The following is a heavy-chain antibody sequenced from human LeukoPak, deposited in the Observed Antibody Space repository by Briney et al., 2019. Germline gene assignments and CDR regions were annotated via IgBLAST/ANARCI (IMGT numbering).Heavy chain of an antibody. CDR1: GDSLSSYY. CDR3: ARGDGRQQLVLVY. Sequence: SETLSLTCSVSGDSLSSYYWNWIRQPPGKGLEWIGFVYYGGSTNYNPSLKSRVTISVDTSKNQFSLKLSSVTAADTAVYYCARGDGRQQLVLVYWGQGTLVTVSS. D-gene: IGHD6-13*01. J-gene: IGHJ4*02. V-gene: IGHV4-59*12. CDR2: VYYGGST.